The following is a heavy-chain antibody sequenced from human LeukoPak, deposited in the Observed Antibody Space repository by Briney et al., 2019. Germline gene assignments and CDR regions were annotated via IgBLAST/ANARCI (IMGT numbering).Heavy chain of an antibody. Sequence: GGSLRLSCAASGFTFSNFWMNWVRQAPGKGLEWVANIKQDGSEKYYVDSVKGRFTISRDNAQNSLSLQMNSLRAEDTAVYYCARGIVGATRRGIFDYWGQGTLATVSS. CDR2: IKQDGSEK. V-gene: IGHV3-7*01. CDR3: ARGIVGATRRGIFDY. CDR1: GFTFSNFW. D-gene: IGHD1-26*01. J-gene: IGHJ4*02.